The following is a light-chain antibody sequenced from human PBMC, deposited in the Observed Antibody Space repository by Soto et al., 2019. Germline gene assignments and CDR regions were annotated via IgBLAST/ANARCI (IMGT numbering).Light chain of an antibody. CDR3: SSYTRSSTRV. CDR2: EVS. Sequence: QSVLTQPASVSGSPGQSITISCPGTSSDVGGYNYVSWYQQHPGKAPKLMIYEVSNRPSGVSNRFSGSKSGNTASLTISGLQAEDEADYYCSSYTRSSTRVFGGGTKLTVL. J-gene: IGLJ3*02. V-gene: IGLV2-14*01. CDR1: SSDVGGYNY.